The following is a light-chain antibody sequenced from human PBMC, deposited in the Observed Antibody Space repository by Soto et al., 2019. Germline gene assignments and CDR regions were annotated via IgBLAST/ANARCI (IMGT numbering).Light chain of an antibody. CDR1: NIGYKS. CDR2: DDN. CDR3: QLWDSNSDHNV. J-gene: IGLJ1*01. Sequence: SSERTHPPSVSVAPGHTAKINCGGNNIGYKSVHWYQQRPGQAPVLVVYDDNRRPSGIPERFSGSNSGNTVTLTISRVEAGDEADYYCQLWDSNSDHNVFGTGTKVTVL. V-gene: IGLV3-21*02.